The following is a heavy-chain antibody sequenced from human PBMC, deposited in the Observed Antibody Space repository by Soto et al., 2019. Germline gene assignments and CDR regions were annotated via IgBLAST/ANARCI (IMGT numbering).Heavy chain of an antibody. V-gene: IGHV1-2*02. D-gene: IGHD5-12*01. CDR3: AREAGYHALYYFDY. CDR2: INPNKGGT. Sequence: AAVKVSCKSAGYTFTDYQMHWVLQAPGQGLEWMGWINPNKGGTNYAQKFQGRVTMTRDTSISTAYMELSRLRSDDTAVYYCAREAGYHALYYFDYWGQGTLVTVS. J-gene: IGHJ4*02. CDR1: GYTFTDYQ.